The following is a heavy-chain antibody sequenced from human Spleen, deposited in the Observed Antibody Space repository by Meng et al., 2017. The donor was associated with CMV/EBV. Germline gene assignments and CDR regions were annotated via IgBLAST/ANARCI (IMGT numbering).Heavy chain of an antibody. J-gene: IGHJ4*02. CDR2: INPSGSST. V-gene: IGHV1-46*01. CDR3: ARFDFDNSGYYSLY. D-gene: IGHD3-22*01. CDR1: GYTFTSYD. Sequence: ASVKVSCKASGYTFTSYDINWVRQAPGQGLEWMGIINPSGSSTNYAQKFQGRVTMTRDTSISTAYMELSRLTSDDTAVYYCARFDFDNSGYYSLYWGQGTLVTVSS.